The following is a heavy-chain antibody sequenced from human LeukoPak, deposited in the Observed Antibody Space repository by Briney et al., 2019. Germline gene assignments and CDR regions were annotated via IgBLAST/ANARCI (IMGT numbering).Heavy chain of an antibody. J-gene: IGHJ4*02. Sequence: SETLSLTCTVSGGSISSGGYYWSWIRQRPGKGLEWIGYIYYSGSTYYNPSLKSRVTISVDTSKNQFSLKLSSVTAADTAVYYCARAPYYYGSGRPEHFDYWGQGTLVTVSS. CDR2: IYYSGST. CDR1: GGSISSGGYY. V-gene: IGHV4-31*03. CDR3: ARAPYYYGSGRPEHFDY. D-gene: IGHD3-10*01.